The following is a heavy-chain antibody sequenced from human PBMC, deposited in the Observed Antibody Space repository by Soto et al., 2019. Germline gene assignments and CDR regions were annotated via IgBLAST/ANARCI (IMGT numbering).Heavy chain of an antibody. CDR1: GYIFTSYY. CDR3: ARDDYYDSSGYSGPGY. Sequence: ASVKVSCKASGYIFTSYYIHWVRQAPGQGLEWMGWINPFDGSRMFAQSFQGRVTMTTDTSTSTAYMELRSLRSDDTAVYYCARDDYYDSSGYSGPGYWGQGTLVTVSS. J-gene: IGHJ4*02. V-gene: IGHV1-46*01. D-gene: IGHD3-22*01. CDR2: INPFDGSR.